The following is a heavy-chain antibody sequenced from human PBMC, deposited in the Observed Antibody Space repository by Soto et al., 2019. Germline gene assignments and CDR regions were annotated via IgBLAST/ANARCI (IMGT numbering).Heavy chain of an antibody. CDR2: ISAYNGNT. Sequence: QVQLVQSGAEVKKPGASVKVSCKAFRYTFSSYGLSWVRQAPGQGLEWMGWISAYNGNTNYAQKLQGRVTMTTDTSTSTAYMELRSLRSDDAAVYDCARDACSTSNWFDPWGQGTLVTVSS. D-gene: IGHD2-2*01. CDR1: RYTFSSYG. J-gene: IGHJ5*02. V-gene: IGHV1-18*04. CDR3: ARDACSTSNWFDP.